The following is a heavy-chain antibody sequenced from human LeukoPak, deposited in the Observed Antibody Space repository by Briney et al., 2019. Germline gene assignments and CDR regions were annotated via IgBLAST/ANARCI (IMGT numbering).Heavy chain of an antibody. CDR2: ISSSSSYI. CDR1: GFTFSSYS. Sequence: PGGSLRLSCAASGFTFSSYSMNWVRQAPGKGLEWVSSISSSSSYIYYADSVKGRFTISRDNAKNSLYLQMNSLRAEDTAVYYCAVPYGSGSSSFDYWGQGTLVTVSS. D-gene: IGHD3-10*01. J-gene: IGHJ4*02. V-gene: IGHV3-21*01. CDR3: AVPYGSGSSSFDY.